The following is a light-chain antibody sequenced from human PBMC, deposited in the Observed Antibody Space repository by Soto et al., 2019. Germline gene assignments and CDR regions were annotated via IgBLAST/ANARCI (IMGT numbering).Light chain of an antibody. J-gene: IGLJ2*01. CDR2: GVS. CDR1: SSDVGGYNC. CDR3: TSYTSTSTAV. V-gene: IGLV2-14*01. Sequence: QSALTQPASVSGSPGQSITISCTGTSSDVGGYNCVSWYQQHPGKAPKLIIYGVSDRPSGVPNRFSGSKSGNTASLTISGLHAEDEADYYCTSYTSTSTAVFGGGTKVTVL.